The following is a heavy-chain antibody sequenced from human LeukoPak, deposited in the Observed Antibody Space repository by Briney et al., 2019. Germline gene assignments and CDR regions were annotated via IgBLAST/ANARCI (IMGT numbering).Heavy chain of an antibody. Sequence: SETLSLTCTVSGGSISSSSYYWGWIRQPPGKGLEWIGSIYYSGSTYYNPSLKSRVPISVDTSKNQFSLKLSSVTGADTAVYYCARYYYDSSGYYPGAFDIWGQGTMVTVSS. V-gene: IGHV4-39*01. CDR2: IYYSGST. J-gene: IGHJ3*02. CDR1: GGSISSSSYY. CDR3: ARYYYDSSGYYPGAFDI. D-gene: IGHD3-22*01.